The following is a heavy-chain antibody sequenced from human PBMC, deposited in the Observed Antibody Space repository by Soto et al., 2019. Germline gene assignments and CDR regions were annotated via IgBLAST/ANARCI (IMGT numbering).Heavy chain of an antibody. CDR2: ISYDGSNK. CDR1: GFTFSSYG. CDR3: AKDAKGGGDYFDY. V-gene: IGHV3-30*18. D-gene: IGHD3-16*01. J-gene: IGHJ4*02. Sequence: QVQLVESGGGVVQPGRSLRLSCAASGFTFSSYGMHWVRQAPGKGLEWVAVISYDGSNKYYADSVKGRFTISRDNSKNPLYLQMNSLRAEDTAVYYWAKDAKGGGDYFDYWGQGTLVTVSS.